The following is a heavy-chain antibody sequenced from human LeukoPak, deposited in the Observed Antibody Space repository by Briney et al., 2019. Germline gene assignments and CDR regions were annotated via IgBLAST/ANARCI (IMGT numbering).Heavy chain of an antibody. V-gene: IGHV1-69*05. CDR2: IIPIFGTA. Sequence: SVKVSCKASGGTFSSYAISWVRQAPGQGLEWMGGIIPIFGTANYAQKFQGRVTITTDESTSTAYMELSSLRSEDTAVYYCARVSVTMVRGVTPKADYHYYMDVWGKGTTVTVSS. CDR3: ARVSVTMVRGVTPKADYHYYMDV. D-gene: IGHD3-10*01. CDR1: GGTFSSYA. J-gene: IGHJ6*03.